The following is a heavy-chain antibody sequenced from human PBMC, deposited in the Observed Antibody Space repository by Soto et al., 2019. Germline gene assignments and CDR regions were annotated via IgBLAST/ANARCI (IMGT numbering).Heavy chain of an antibody. CDR3: ARDWDIVVVPAAYDAFDI. Sequence: PGGSLRLSCAASGFTFSSYWMSWVRHAPGKGLEWVANIKQDGSEKYYVDSVKGRFTISRDNAKNSLYLQMNSLRAEDTAVYYCARDWDIVVVPAAYDAFDIWGQGTMVTVSS. J-gene: IGHJ3*02. CDR2: IKQDGSEK. CDR1: GFTFSSYW. V-gene: IGHV3-7*03. D-gene: IGHD2-2*01.